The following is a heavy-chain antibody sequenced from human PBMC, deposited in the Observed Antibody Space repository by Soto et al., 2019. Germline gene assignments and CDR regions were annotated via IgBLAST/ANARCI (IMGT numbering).Heavy chain of an antibody. CDR2: IMQDGSDK. CDR3: ASKRLYFYGLDV. J-gene: IGHJ6*02. CDR1: GFSLSTSW. Sequence: GSLRLSCAASGFSLSTSWMTWVRQAPGKGLEWVANIMQDGSDKYYVDSVKGRFTISRDNAKNSLYLQMTSLRAEDTAVYYCASKRLYFYGLDVWGQGTTVTVSS. V-gene: IGHV3-7*01.